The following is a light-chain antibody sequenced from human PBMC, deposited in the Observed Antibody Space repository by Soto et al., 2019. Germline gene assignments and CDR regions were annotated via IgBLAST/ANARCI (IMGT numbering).Light chain of an antibody. CDR1: ESTNNY. Sequence: EIVMTQSPATLSVSPGERATLSCRASESTNNYLAWYQQKPGQAPRLLIDGASTRAAGIPPRFSGSGSGTEFTLTISSLQSEDFAVYYCQQCNSYPYTFGQGTKLEIK. J-gene: IGKJ2*01. CDR3: QQCNSYPYT. V-gene: IGKV3-15*01. CDR2: GAS.